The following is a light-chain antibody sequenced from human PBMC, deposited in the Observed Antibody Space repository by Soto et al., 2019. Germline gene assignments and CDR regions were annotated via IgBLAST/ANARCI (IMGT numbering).Light chain of an antibody. CDR3: SSFRSSSTSYV. J-gene: IGLJ1*01. CDR1: SSDIGDSNY. Sequence: QSVLTQPASVSGSPGQSITISCTGTSSDIGDSNYVSWYQQHPGKAPKLVIYDVSNRPSGVSNRFSGSKSANTASLTISVLQAEDEADYYCSSFRSSSTSYVFGTGTKVTVL. CDR2: DVS. V-gene: IGLV2-14*03.